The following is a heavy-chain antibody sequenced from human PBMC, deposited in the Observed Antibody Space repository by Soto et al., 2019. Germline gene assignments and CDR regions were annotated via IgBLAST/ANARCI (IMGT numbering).Heavy chain of an antibody. J-gene: IGHJ4*02. Sequence: GASVKVSCKASGFTFTSSAVQWVRQARGQRLEWIGWIVVGSGSTNYAQKFRERVTITRDMSTSTAYMELSSLRSEDTAVYYCAAEPPPGGNWNYEGYWGQGTLVTVSS. V-gene: IGHV1-58*01. CDR2: IVVGSGST. CDR1: GFTFTSSA. CDR3: AAEPPPGGNWNYEGY. D-gene: IGHD1-7*01.